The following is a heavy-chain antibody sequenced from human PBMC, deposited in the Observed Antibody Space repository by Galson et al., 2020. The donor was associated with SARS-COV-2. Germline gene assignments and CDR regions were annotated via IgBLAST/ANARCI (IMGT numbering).Heavy chain of an antibody. Sequence: SETLSLTCTVSGGSISSGDYYWSWIRQPPGKGLEWIGYIYYSGSTYYNPSLKSRVTISVDTSKNQFSLKLSSVTAADKAVYYCARGLGPHYYGSGNWFDPWGQGTLVTVSS. CDR1: GGSISSGDYY. J-gene: IGHJ5*02. CDR2: IYYSGST. D-gene: IGHD3-10*01. V-gene: IGHV4-30-4*01. CDR3: ARGLGPHYYGSGNWFDP.